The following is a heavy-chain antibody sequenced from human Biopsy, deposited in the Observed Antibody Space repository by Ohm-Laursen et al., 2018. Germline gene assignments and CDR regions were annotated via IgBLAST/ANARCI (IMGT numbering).Heavy chain of an antibody. CDR3: ARHPTGFWFDP. J-gene: IGHJ5*02. V-gene: IGHV4-39*01. CDR1: GGSISSSTTYY. Sequence: GTLSLTCTVSGGSISSSTTYYWAWLRPPPGKGLGGIRSIYNTEITFYNPSLKSRVTISVHTPTIQFSLKVSPVTAADTALYFCARHPTGFWFDPWGHGTLVTVSS. CDR2: IYNTEIT.